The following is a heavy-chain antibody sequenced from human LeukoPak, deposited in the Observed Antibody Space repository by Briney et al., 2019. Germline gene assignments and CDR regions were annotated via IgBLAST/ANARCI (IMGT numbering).Heavy chain of an antibody. CDR3: ARHSAHSSTNDALDI. J-gene: IGHJ3*02. CDR2: IYDSEST. V-gene: IGHV4-59*01. Sequence: SETLSLTCTVSGGSISSYYWSWIRQPPGKGLEWIGYIYDSESTNYNPSLKSRVTILIDTSKNQFSLKLSSVTAADTAVYYCARHSAHSSTNDALDIWGQGTMVTVSS. D-gene: IGHD6-13*01. CDR1: GGSISSYY.